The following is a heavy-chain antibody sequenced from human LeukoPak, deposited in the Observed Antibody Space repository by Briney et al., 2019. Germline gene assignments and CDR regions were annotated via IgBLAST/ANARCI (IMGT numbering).Heavy chain of an antibody. Sequence: ASVKVSCKASGYTFTSYGISWVRQAPGQGLEWMGWTSAYNGNTNYAQKLQGRVTMTTDTSTSTAYMELRSLRSDDTAVYYCARKGRAAPPPTGFDPWGQGTLVTVSS. D-gene: IGHD1-1*01. J-gene: IGHJ5*02. CDR2: TSAYNGNT. CDR3: ARKGRAAPPPTGFDP. CDR1: GYTFTSYG. V-gene: IGHV1-18*01.